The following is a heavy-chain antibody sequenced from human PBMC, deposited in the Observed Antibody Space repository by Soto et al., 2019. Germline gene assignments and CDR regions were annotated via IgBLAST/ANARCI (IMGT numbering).Heavy chain of an antibody. D-gene: IGHD3-3*01. CDR1: GGTFSSYA. V-gene: IGHV1-69*13. CDR3: GRTIHLEWLLPYYYYYGMDV. J-gene: IGHJ6*02. Sequence: SVKVSCKASGGTFSSYAISWVRQAPGQGLEWMGGIIPIFGTANYAQKFQGRVTITADESTSTAYMELSSLRSEDTAVYYCGRTIHLEWLLPYYYYYGMDVWGQGTTVTVSS. CDR2: IIPIFGTA.